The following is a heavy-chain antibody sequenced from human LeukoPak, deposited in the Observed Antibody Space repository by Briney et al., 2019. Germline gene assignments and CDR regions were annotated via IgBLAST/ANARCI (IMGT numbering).Heavy chain of an antibody. Sequence: GGSLRLSCAASGFTFSTYAVNWVRQAPGKGLEWVSTISGSGDSTYYADSVKGRFTISRDNSKDTLYLQMSSVRVDDTAVYYCARGVYIAAAQYGYWGQGTLVTVSS. J-gene: IGHJ4*02. V-gene: IGHV3-23*01. CDR2: ISGSGDST. CDR3: ARGVYIAAAQYGY. D-gene: IGHD6-13*01. CDR1: GFTFSTYA.